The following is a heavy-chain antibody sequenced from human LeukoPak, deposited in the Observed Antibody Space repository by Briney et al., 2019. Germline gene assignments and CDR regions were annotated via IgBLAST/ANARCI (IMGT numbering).Heavy chain of an antibody. V-gene: IGHV3-21*01. CDR3: ARESQSAYYFDSSGYEDAFDI. J-gene: IGHJ3*02. D-gene: IGHD3-22*01. Sequence: GGSLRLSCAASGFTFSSYSMNWVRQAPGKGLEWVSSISSSSSYIYCADSVKGRFTISRDNAKNSMYLQMNSLRAEDTAVYYCARESQSAYYFDSSGYEDAFDIWGQGTMVTVSS. CDR1: GFTFSSYS. CDR2: ISSSSSYI.